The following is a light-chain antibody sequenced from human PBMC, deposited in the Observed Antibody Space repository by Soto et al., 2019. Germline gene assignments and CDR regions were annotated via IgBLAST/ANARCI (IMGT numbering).Light chain of an antibody. CDR1: QDISNY. Sequence: DIQMTQSPSSLSASVGDRVTITCQASQDISNYLNWYQQKPGKAPKLLIYDASNLETGVPSRFSGSGSGTDFTFTISSLEPEDFAVYYCQQRSNWPPNTFGQGTKLEIK. CDR2: DAS. J-gene: IGKJ2*01. CDR3: QQRSNWPPNT. V-gene: IGKV1-33*01.